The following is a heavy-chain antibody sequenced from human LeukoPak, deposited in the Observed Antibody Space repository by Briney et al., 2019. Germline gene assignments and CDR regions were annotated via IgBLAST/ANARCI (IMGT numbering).Heavy chain of an antibody. V-gene: IGHV4-4*07. D-gene: IGHD3-22*01. J-gene: IGHJ5*02. Sequence: SETLSLTCTVSGGSISSYYWSWLRQPAGKGLEWIGRIYNSGSTNYNPSLKSRVTMSLDTSKNQFSLKLSSVTAADTAVYYCARDGHHYDSSGYYWFDPWGQGTLVTVSS. CDR2: IYNSGST. CDR3: ARDGHHYDSSGYYWFDP. CDR1: GGSISSYY.